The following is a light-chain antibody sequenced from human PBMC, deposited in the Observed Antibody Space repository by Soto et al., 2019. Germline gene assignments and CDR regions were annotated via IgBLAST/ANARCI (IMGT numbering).Light chain of an antibody. V-gene: IGLV2-14*01. CDR3: SSYTTSNTRQIV. J-gene: IGLJ1*01. CDR1: SRDVGGYNY. Sequence: QSVLTQPVSLSGSPGQSITISCSRTSRDVGGYNYVSWYQQHPGKAPKFMVYDVSNRPSGVSNRFSGSKSGNTASLTISGLQAEDEADYYCSSYTTSNTRQIVFGTGTKVTVL. CDR2: DVS.